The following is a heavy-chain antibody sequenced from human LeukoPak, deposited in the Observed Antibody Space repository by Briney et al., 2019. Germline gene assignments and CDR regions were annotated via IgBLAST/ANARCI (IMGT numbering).Heavy chain of an antibody. Sequence: ASVKVSCKASGYTFTGYYMHWVRQAPGQGLEWMGWINLNRGGTNYAQKFQGRVTMTRDTSISTAYMELSRLRSDDTAVYYCARSSYCSSTSCARRTNYYMDVWGKGTTVTVSS. CDR2: INLNRGGT. J-gene: IGHJ6*03. V-gene: IGHV1-2*02. CDR1: GYTFTGYY. D-gene: IGHD2-2*01. CDR3: ARSSYCSSTSCARRTNYYMDV.